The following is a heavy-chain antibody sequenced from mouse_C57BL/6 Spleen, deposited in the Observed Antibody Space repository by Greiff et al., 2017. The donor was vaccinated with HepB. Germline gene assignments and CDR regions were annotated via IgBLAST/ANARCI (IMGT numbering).Heavy chain of an antibody. Sequence: EVKLMESEGGLVQPGSSMKLSCTASGFTFSDYYMAWVRQVPEKGLEWVANINYDGSSTYYLDSLKSRFIISRDNAKNILYLQMSSLKSEDTATYYCAREYYGSSQPPYWYFDVWGTGTTVTVSS. CDR3: AREYYGSSQPPYWYFDV. D-gene: IGHD1-1*01. CDR1: GFTFSDYY. J-gene: IGHJ1*03. CDR2: INYDGSST. V-gene: IGHV5-16*01.